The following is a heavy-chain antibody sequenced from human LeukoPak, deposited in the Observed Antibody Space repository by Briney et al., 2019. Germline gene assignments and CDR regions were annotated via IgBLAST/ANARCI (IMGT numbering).Heavy chain of an antibody. CDR2: ISSSRYI. D-gene: IGHD3-10*01. CDR3: AIDMEGRRYFDC. CDR1: GFTFTTYS. J-gene: IGHJ4*02. V-gene: IGHV3-21*01. Sequence: GGSLRLSCAASGFTFTTYSMNWVRRAPGKGLEWVSSISSSRYISYADSVKGRFTISRHNAKSSLYLLMNSLRAEDTAVYYCAIDMEGRRYFDCWGQGTLVTVSS.